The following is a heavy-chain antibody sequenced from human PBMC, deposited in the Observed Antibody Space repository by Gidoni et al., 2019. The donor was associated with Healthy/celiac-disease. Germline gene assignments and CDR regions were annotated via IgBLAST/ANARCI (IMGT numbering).Heavy chain of an antibody. V-gene: IGHV3-49*04. Sequence: EVQLVESGGGLVQPGRSLRLSCTASGFTFGDYAMSWVRQAPGKGLEWVGFIRSKAYGGTTEYAASVKGRFTISRDDSKSIAYLQMNSLKTEDTAVYYCTRDRAWGIDAFDIWGQGTMVTVSS. CDR1: GFTFGDYA. CDR3: TRDRAWGIDAFDI. J-gene: IGHJ3*02. CDR2: IRSKAYGGTT. D-gene: IGHD7-27*01.